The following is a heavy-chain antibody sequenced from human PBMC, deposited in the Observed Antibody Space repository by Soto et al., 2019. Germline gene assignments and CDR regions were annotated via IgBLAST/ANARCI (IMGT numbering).Heavy chain of an antibody. D-gene: IGHD6-19*01. V-gene: IGHV3-21*01. CDR2: ISSSSRYI. CDR1: GFTFSSHS. J-gene: IGHJ4*02. Sequence: EVQLVESGGGLVKPGGSLRLSCAASGFTFSSHSMNWVRQAPGKGLEWVSSISSSSRYIYYADSVKGRFTISRDNAENSLYLQMNSLRAEDTAVYYCARVPQRIAVAGTSNRYYFDYWGQGTLVTVSS. CDR3: ARVPQRIAVAGTSNRYYFDY.